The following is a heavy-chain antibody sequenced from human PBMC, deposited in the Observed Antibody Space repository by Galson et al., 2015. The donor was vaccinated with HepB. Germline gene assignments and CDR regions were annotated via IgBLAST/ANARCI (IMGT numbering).Heavy chain of an antibody. CDR3: AKGGGFLEWLFALDAFDI. V-gene: IGHV3-9*01. CDR1: GFTFDDYA. CDR2: ISWNSGSI. Sequence: SLRLSCAASGFTFDDYAMHWVRQAPGKGLEWVSGISWNSGSIGYADSVKGRFTISRDNAKNSLYLQMNSLRAEDTALYYCAKGGGFLEWLFALDAFDIWGQGTMVTVSS. D-gene: IGHD3-3*01. J-gene: IGHJ3*02.